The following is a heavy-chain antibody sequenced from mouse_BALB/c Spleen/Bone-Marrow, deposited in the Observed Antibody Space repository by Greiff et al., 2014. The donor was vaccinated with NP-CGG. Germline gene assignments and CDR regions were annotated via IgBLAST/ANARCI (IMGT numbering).Heavy chain of an antibody. CDR2: IDPENGDT. CDR1: GFNIKDFY. CDR3: NGGYCLSYALDY. Sequence: EVQRVESGAELVRSGASVKLSCTASGFNIKDFYMHWVKQRPEQGLEWIGWIDPENGDTEYAPKFQGKATMTADTSSNTAYLQLSSLTSEDTAVYYCNGGYCLSYALDYWGQGTSVTVSS. V-gene: IGHV14-4*02. J-gene: IGHJ4*01. D-gene: IGHD2-3*01.